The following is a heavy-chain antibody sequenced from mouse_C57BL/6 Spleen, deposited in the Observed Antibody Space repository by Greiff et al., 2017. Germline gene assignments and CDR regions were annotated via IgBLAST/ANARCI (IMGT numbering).Heavy chain of an antibody. Sequence: EVQLVESGGGLVKPGGSLKLSCAASGFTFSSYTMSWVRQTPEKRLEWVATISGGGGNTYYPDSVKGRFTISRDNAKNTLYLQMSSLRSEDTALYYCAREGYSNYFDYWGQGTTLTVSS. D-gene: IGHD2-5*01. CDR1: GFTFSSYT. CDR3: AREGYSNYFDY. CDR2: ISGGGGNT. V-gene: IGHV5-9*01. J-gene: IGHJ2*01.